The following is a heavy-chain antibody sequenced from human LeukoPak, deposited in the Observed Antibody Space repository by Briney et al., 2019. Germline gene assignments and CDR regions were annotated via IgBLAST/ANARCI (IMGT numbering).Heavy chain of an antibody. CDR3: AGGSGSPDY. V-gene: IGHV1-46*01. CDR1: GYTFTFYY. J-gene: IGHJ4*02. D-gene: IGHD1-26*01. Sequence: VASVKVSCKASGYTFTFYYMHWVRQAPGQGPEWMGIINPAGGSTTYAQKFQGRLTMTRDTSTSTVSMELSSLKSEDTALYYCAGGSGSPDYWGQGTLVTVSS. CDR2: INPAGGST.